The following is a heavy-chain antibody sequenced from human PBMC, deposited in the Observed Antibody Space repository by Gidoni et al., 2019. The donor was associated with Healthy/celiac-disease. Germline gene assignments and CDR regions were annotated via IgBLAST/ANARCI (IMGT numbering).Heavy chain of an antibody. Sequence: EVQLVESGGGFIQPGGSLRLSCAASGFTVSSNYMSWVRQAPGKGLEWVSGIYSGGSTYYADSVKGRFTISRDNSKNTLYLQMNSLRAEDTAVYDCARLTGRGPRSSPPTLFDYWGQGTLVTVSS. V-gene: IGHV3-53*01. CDR2: IYSGGST. CDR1: GFTVSSNY. J-gene: IGHJ4*02. CDR3: ARLTGRGPRSSPPTLFDY. D-gene: IGHD6-13*01.